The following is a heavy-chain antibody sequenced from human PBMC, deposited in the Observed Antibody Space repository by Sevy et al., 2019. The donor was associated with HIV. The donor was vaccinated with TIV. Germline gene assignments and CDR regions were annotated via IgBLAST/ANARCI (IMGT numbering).Heavy chain of an antibody. D-gene: IGHD4-17*01. J-gene: IGHJ5*02. CDR2: IRSKANSYAT. CDR1: GFTFSGSA. CDR3: TRIYGDYWFDP. V-gene: IGHV3-73*01. Sequence: GESLKISCAASGFTFSGSAMHWVRQASGKGLEWVGRIRSKANSYATAYAASVKGRFTISRDDSKNTAYLQMNSLKTEDTAVYYCTRIYGDYWFDPWGHGTLVTVSS.